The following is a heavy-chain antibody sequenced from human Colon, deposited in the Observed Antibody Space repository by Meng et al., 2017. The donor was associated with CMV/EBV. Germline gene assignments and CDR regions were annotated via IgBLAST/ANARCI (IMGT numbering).Heavy chain of an antibody. CDR3: ARPSAPQYSDYVLL. CDR2: INSDGTTT. J-gene: IGHJ4*02. CDR1: GFAFSIYW. D-gene: IGHD4-11*01. V-gene: IGHV3-74*01. Sequence: GESLKISCAASGFAFSIYWMHWVRQVPGKGLEWVARINSDGTTTTYADSVKGRFIVSRDNPKSTVYLQMNSLKGEDPAVYFCARPSAPQYSDYVLLWGQGTLVTVSS.